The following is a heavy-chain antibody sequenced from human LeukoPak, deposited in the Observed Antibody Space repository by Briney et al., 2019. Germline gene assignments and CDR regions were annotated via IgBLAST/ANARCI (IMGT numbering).Heavy chain of an antibody. CDR3: ARMLRWYFDY. CDR1: GITFSSYS. D-gene: IGHD4-23*01. J-gene: IGHJ4*02. CDR2: ISSSSSTI. V-gene: IGHV3-48*01. Sequence: GGSLRLSCEASGITFSSYSMNWVRQAPGKGLEWVSYISSSSSTIYYADSVKGRFTISRDNAKNSLYLQMNSLRAEDTAVYYCARMLRWYFDYWGQGTLVTVSS.